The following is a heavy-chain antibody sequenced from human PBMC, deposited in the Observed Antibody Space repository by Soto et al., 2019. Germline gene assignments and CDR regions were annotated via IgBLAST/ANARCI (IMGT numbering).Heavy chain of an antibody. D-gene: IGHD3-16*01. CDR1: GFTFTSSA. CDR2: IVVGSGHT. J-gene: IGHJ6*02. Sequence: QMQLVQSGPEVKKPGTSVKVSCKTSGFTFTSSAMQWVRQARGQGLEWIGWIVVGSGHTNHAQKFQERVTITRDMSTSTGYMELSSLRSEDTAVYYCAAASSTSGGYYGMDVWGQGTTVTVSS. CDR3: AAASSTSGGYYGMDV. V-gene: IGHV1-58*02.